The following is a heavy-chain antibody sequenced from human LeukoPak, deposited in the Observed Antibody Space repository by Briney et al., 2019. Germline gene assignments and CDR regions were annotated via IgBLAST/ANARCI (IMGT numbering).Heavy chain of an antibody. J-gene: IGHJ4*02. CDR3: AKDWDADQWFGESSPDY. Sequence: GGSLRLSCAASGFTFDDYAMHWVRQAPGKGLEWVSGISWNSGSIGYADSVKGRFTISRDNSKNTLYLQMNSLRAEDTAVYYCAKDWDADQWFGESSPDYWGQGTLVTVSS. D-gene: IGHD3-10*01. V-gene: IGHV3-9*01. CDR1: GFTFDDYA. CDR2: ISWNSGSI.